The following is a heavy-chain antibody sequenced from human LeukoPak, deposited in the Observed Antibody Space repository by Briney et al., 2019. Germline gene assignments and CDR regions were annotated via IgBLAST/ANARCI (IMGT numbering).Heavy chain of an antibody. CDR1: GYTFTGYY. Sequence: ASVTVSCKASGYTFTGYYMHWVRHAPGQGLEWMCWINPNSGGTNYAQKFQGRVTMTRDTSISTGYMELSRLRSHETAVYYCARVGYRYIVGATGFDYWGQGTLGTVSS. CDR3: ARVGYRYIVGATGFDY. V-gene: IGHV1-2*02. CDR2: INPNSGGT. D-gene: IGHD1-26*01. J-gene: IGHJ4*02.